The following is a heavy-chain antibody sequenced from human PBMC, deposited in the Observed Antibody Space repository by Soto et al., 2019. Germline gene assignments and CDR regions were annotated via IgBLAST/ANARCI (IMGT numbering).Heavy chain of an antibody. V-gene: IGHV1-69*06. Sequence: GASVKVSCKASGCTFSSYAISWVRQAPGQGLEWMGEIVPIFDTANYAQKFQGRVTITADKSTSTAYMELSSLRSEDTAVYFCARDRIVRGVINYGMDVWGQGTTVTVSS. CDR2: IVPIFDTA. D-gene: IGHD3-10*01. J-gene: IGHJ6*02. CDR1: GCTFSSYA. CDR3: ARDRIVRGVINYGMDV.